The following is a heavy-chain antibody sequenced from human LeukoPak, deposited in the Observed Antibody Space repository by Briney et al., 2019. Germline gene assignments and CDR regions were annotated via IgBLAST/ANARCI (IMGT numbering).Heavy chain of an antibody. CDR3: ARAVGPFDY. D-gene: IGHD1-26*01. CDR2: IWYDGSNK. V-gene: IGHV3-33*08. J-gene: IGHJ4*02. Sequence: GGSLRLSCAASGFTFSDYYMSWVRQAPGKGLEWVAVIWYDGSNKYYADSVKGRFTISRDNSKNTLYLQMNSLRAEDTAVYYCARAVGPFDYWGQGTLVTVSS. CDR1: GFTFSDYY.